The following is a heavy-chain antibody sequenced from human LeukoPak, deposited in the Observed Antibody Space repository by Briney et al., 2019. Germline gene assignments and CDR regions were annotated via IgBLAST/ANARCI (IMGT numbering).Heavy chain of an antibody. Sequence: GGSLRLSCAASGFTFNSYEINWVRQAPGKGLEWISFIRPSGNTIYYADSVRGRFTISRDNAKNSLYLQMNSLRAEDTAVYFCARASLSEIIAAEAFFDSWGQGTLVTVSS. CDR3: ARASLSEIIAAEAFFDS. CDR2: IRPSGNTI. D-gene: IGHD6-13*01. CDR1: GFTFNSYE. J-gene: IGHJ4*02. V-gene: IGHV3-48*03.